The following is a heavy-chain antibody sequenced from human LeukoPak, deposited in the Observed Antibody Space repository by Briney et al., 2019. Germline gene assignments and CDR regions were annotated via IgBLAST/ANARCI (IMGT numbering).Heavy chain of an antibody. CDR1: GGSISSYY. D-gene: IGHD3-22*01. Sequence: SETRSLTCTVSGGSISSYYWSWIRQPAGKGLEWIGRIYTSGGTNYNPSLKSRVTISVDTSKNQFSLKLSSVTAADTAVYYCARHQWLWEELSAFDIWGQGTMVTVSS. CDR2: IYTSGGT. J-gene: IGHJ3*02. V-gene: IGHV4-4*07. CDR3: ARHQWLWEELSAFDI.